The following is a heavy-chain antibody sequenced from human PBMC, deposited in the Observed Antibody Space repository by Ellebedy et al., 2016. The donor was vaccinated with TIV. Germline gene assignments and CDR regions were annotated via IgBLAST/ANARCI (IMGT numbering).Heavy chain of an antibody. J-gene: IGHJ5*02. CDR1: GGSISSYY. CDR2: IYYSGST. D-gene: IGHD2-15*01. CDR3: ARVGGGSCCFRNWFDP. Sequence: SETLSLTXTVSGGSISSYYWSWIRQPPGKGLEWIGYIYYSGSTYYNPSLKSRVTISVDTSKNQFSLKLSSVTAADTAVYYCARVGGGSCCFRNWFDPWGQGTLVTVSS. V-gene: IGHV4-59*08.